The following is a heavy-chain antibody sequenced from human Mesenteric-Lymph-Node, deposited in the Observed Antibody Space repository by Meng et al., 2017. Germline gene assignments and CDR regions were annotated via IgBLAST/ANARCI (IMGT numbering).Heavy chain of an antibody. CDR1: GGTFSSYA. Sequence: QLQGVESGCEVKKPGSWVRVSCKASGGTFSSYAINWVQQAPGQGLEWMGGIIPIFGKTNYAQKLQGRVTITTDESTSTTYMELSSLRSEDTAVYYCAYGSGSYLNNCFDPWGQGTLVTVSS. CDR3: AYGSGSYLNNCFDP. V-gene: IGHV1-69*05. D-gene: IGHD3-10*01. J-gene: IGHJ5*02. CDR2: IIPIFGKT.